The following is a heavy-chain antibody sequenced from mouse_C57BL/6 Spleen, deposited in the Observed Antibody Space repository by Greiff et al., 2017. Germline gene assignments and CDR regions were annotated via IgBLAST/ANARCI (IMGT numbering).Heavy chain of an antibody. CDR3: ARAYDYDDYFDY. CDR2: INYDGSST. D-gene: IGHD2-4*01. CDR1: GFTFSDYY. V-gene: IGHV5-16*01. Sequence: EVQLQESEGGLVQPGSSMKLSCTASGFTFSDYYMAWVRQVPEKGLEWVANINYDGSSTYYLDSLKSRFIISRDNAKNILYLQMSSLKSEDTATYYCARAYDYDDYFDYWGQGTTLTVSS. J-gene: IGHJ2*01.